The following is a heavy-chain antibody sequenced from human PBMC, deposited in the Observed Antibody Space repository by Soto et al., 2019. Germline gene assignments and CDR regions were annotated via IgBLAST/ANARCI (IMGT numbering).Heavy chain of an antibody. J-gene: IGHJ4*02. V-gene: IGHV3-15*01. CDR3: TTEILTGLTRLRDY. D-gene: IGHD3-9*01. Sequence: GGSLRLSCAASGFTFSNAWMSWVRQAPGKGLEWVGRIKSKTDGGTTEYAAPVKGRFTISRDDSKKTLYLQMNSLKTEDTAVYYGTTEILTGLTRLRDYWGQGTLVTV. CDR2: IKSKTDGGTT. CDR1: GFTFSNAW.